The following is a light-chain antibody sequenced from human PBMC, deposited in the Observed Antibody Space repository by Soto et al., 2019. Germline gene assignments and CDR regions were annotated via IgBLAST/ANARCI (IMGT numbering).Light chain of an antibody. CDR3: GTWDSSLNAYV. CDR2: DNN. J-gene: IGLJ1*01. CDR1: SSNIGSYY. V-gene: IGLV1-51*01. Sequence: QSVLTQPPSVSAAPGQKVTISCSGSSSNIGSYYVSWYQHLPGTAPKVLIYDNNKRPSGIPDRFSGSRSGTSATLGITGLQTGDEAEYYCGTWDSSLNAYVFGTGTKLTVL.